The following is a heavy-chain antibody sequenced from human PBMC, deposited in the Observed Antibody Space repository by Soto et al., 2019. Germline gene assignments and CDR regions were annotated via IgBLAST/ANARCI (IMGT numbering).Heavy chain of an antibody. D-gene: IGHD6-13*01. CDR3: ARDSYSSSWYSGGAKDY. Sequence: QVQLVQSGAEVKKPGASVKVSCKASGYTFTSYGISWVRQAPGQGLEWMGWISAYNGNTNDAQKHQGRVTMTTDTSTSTGYMELRSLRSDDTDVYYCARDSYSSSWYSGGAKDYWGQGTLVTVSS. CDR1: GYTFTSYG. J-gene: IGHJ4*02. CDR2: ISAYNGNT. V-gene: IGHV1-18*01.